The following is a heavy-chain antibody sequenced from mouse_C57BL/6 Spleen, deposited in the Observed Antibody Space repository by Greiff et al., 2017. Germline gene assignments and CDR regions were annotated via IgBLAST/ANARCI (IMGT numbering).Heavy chain of an antibody. Sequence: QVQLQQSGAELVRPGTSVKVSCKASGYAFTNYLIEWVKQRPGQGLEWIGVINPGSGGTNYNEKFKGKATLTADKSSSTAYMQLSSLTSEDSAVYFCARGYGDYGAWFAYWGQGTLVTVSA. J-gene: IGHJ3*01. CDR2: INPGSGGT. V-gene: IGHV1-54*01. CDR1: GYAFTNYL. D-gene: IGHD2-13*01. CDR3: ARGYGDYGAWFAY.